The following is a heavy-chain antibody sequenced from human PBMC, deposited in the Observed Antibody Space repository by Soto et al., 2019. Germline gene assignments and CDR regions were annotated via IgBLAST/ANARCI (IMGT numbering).Heavy chain of an antibody. CDR3: ARWPQPRYTADPYGVGV. CDR2: IVPSLGTT. D-gene: IGHD3-16*02. J-gene: IGHJ6*02. CDR1: GGTFSSSG. Sequence: QVHLVQSGTEVKKPGSSVKVSCKASGGTFSSSGFSWVRQAPGQGLEWMGMIVPSLGTTNYAQKFQARVTITADEVTSTAYMELRSLRSEDTAVYYCARWPQPRYTADPYGVGVWGQGTRVIVSS. V-gene: IGHV1-69*11.